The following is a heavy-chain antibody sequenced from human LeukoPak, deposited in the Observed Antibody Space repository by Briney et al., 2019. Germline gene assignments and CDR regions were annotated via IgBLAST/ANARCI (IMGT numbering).Heavy chain of an antibody. CDR1: GDSVSSNSAA. J-gene: IGHJ4*02. D-gene: IGHD5-24*01. Sequence: SQTLSLTCAISGDSVSSNSAAWNWIRQSPSRGLEWLGRTYYRSKWYNDYAVSVKSRITINPDTSKNQFSLKLSSVTAADTAVYYCARGGRWLHRTPPYFDYWGQGTLVTVSS. V-gene: IGHV6-1*01. CDR3: ARGGRWLHRTPPYFDY. CDR2: TYYRSKWYN.